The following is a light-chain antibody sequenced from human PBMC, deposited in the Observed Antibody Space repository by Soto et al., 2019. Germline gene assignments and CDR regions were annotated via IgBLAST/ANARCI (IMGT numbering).Light chain of an antibody. CDR2: AAS. V-gene: IGKV1-39*01. Sequence: DIQMTQSPSSLSASVGDRVTITCRASQSIDKYLNWYQQKPGKGPNLLIYAASNLRTGVPSRFSGSGSGTDFTLTISSLLPEDFATYYCQQSFSSLLSFGGGTQVEIK. CDR1: QSIDKY. J-gene: IGKJ4*01. CDR3: QQSFSSLLS.